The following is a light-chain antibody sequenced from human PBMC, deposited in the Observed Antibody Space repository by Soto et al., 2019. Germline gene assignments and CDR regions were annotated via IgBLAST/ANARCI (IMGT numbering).Light chain of an antibody. Sequence: DIQMTQSPSSLSASVGDRVTITCRASLSISSDLNWYQQKPGKAPKDLIFGASSLQSGVPSRFSGSGSGTDFTLTISSLQPEDSATYYCQQSYTTPRTFGQGTKLEIK. CDR2: GAS. CDR3: QQSYTTPRT. CDR1: LSISSD. J-gene: IGKJ2*01. V-gene: IGKV1-39*01.